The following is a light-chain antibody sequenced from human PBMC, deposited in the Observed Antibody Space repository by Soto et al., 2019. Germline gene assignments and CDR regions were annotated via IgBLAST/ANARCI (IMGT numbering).Light chain of an antibody. V-gene: IGLV2-14*01. CDR2: DVS. CDR1: SSDVGSYNS. CDR3: SSYTSSSSYV. J-gene: IGLJ1*01. Sequence: QSVLTQPAFVSGSPGQSITLLCTGTSSDVGSYNSVSWYQQHPGKAPKLMIHDVSNRPPGVSNRFSGSKSGNTASLTISGLQAEDEADYYCSSYTSSSSYVFGTGTKVTVL.